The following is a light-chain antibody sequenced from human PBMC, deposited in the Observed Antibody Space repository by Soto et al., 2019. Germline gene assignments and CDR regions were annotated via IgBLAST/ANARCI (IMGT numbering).Light chain of an antibody. CDR1: QSVGNNN. Sequence: EIVLTQSPGTLSLSPGERATLSCRASQSVGNNNLAWYQQKPGQAPRFLIYDASSRATGIPDRFSGSGSGTDFTLTISRLEPEDFAVYYCQQYGSTPLTFGGGTKVEIK. CDR3: QQYGSTPLT. V-gene: IGKV3-20*01. J-gene: IGKJ4*01. CDR2: DAS.